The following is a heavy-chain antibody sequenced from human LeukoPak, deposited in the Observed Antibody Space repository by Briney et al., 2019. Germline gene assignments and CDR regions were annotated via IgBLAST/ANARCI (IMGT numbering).Heavy chain of an antibody. J-gene: IGHJ4*02. V-gene: IGHV4-39*01. CDR2: IYYSGST. D-gene: IGHD1-26*01. CDR3: ARSTGIYYY. Sequence: PSETLSLTCTVSGGSISSSSYYWNWIRQPPGKGLEWIGSIYYSGSTYYNPSLKSRVTISIDTSNNQFSLKLSLVTAADTAVYYCARSTGIYYYWGQGTLVTVSS. CDR1: GGSISSSSYY.